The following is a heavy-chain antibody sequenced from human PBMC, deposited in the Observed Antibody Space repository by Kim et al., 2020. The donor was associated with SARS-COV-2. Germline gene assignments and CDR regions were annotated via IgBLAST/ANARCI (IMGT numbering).Heavy chain of an antibody. D-gene: IGHD5-18*01. Sequence: PSFQGQVTISADKSISTAYLQWSSLKASDTAMYYCARQGDTAMVHGAFDIWGQGTMVTVSS. CDR3: ARQGDTAMVHGAFDI. V-gene: IGHV5-51*01. J-gene: IGHJ3*02.